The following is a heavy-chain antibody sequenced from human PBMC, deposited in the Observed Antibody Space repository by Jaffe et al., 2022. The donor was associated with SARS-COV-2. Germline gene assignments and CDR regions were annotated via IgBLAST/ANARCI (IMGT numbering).Heavy chain of an antibody. Sequence: EVQLLESGGDLVQPGGSLRLSCAASGFTFSSYAMSWVRQAPGKGLEWVSGISGSGGSTNYADSVKGRFTISRDNSKNTLDLQMSSLRAEDTAVYYCAKDRCVSASCYMGDWGQGTLVTVSS. CDR2: ISGSGGST. CDR1: GFTFSSYA. V-gene: IGHV3-23*01. D-gene: IGHD2-2*02. J-gene: IGHJ4*02. CDR3: AKDRCVSASCYMGD.